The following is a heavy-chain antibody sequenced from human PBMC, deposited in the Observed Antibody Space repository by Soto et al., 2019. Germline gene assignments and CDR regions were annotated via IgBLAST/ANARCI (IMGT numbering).Heavy chain of an antibody. CDR2: INYSGRT. CDR3: ARRSGYFSYYFDY. V-gene: IGHV4-34*01. J-gene: IGHJ4*02. CDR1: GGSFRNYY. Sequence: PSETLSLTCAAYGGSFRNYYGSGIRQPPGKGLEWIGNINYSGRTYYNPSLKSRVTISVDTSKNQFSLKLSSVTAADTAVYFCARRSGYFSYYFDYWGQGTLVTVSS. D-gene: IGHD3-22*01.